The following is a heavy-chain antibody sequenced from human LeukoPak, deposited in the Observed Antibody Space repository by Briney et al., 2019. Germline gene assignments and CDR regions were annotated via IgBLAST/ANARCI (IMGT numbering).Heavy chain of an antibody. J-gene: IGHJ4*02. V-gene: IGHV3-30-3*01. Sequence: GGSLRLSCAASGFTFSSYAVHWVRQAPGKGLERVAVISYDGSNKYYADSVKGRFTISRDNSKNTLYLRMNSLRAEDTAVYYCAREFMASSGYYDPSGIEWGQGTLVTVSS. CDR3: AREFMASSGYYDPSGIE. CDR1: GFTFSSYA. CDR2: ISYDGSNK. D-gene: IGHD3-22*01.